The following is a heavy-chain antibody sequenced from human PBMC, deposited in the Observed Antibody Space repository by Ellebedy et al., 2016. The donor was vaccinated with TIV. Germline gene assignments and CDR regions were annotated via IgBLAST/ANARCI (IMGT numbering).Heavy chain of an antibody. CDR3: ARGGVTTVTTGFDP. Sequence: GSLRLXXTVSGGSISSSSYYWGWIRQPPGKGLEWIGSIYYSGSTYYNPSLKSRVTISVDTSKNQFSLKLSSVTAADTAVYYCARGGVTTVTTGFDPWGQGTLVTVSS. J-gene: IGHJ5*02. D-gene: IGHD4-17*01. CDR2: IYYSGST. V-gene: IGHV4-39*07. CDR1: GGSISSSSYY.